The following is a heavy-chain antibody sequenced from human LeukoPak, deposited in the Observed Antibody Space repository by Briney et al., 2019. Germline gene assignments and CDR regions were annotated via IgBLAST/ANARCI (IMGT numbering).Heavy chain of an antibody. Sequence: GGSLRLSCAASGFTFDDYGMSWVRQAPGKGLEWVSGINWNGGSTGYADSVKGRFTISRDNSKNTLYLQMNSLRAEDTAVYYCAREWGDIVVVPAAMYAFDIWGQGTMVTVSS. J-gene: IGHJ3*02. CDR1: GFTFDDYG. D-gene: IGHD2-2*01. CDR2: INWNGGST. V-gene: IGHV3-20*04. CDR3: AREWGDIVVVPAAMYAFDI.